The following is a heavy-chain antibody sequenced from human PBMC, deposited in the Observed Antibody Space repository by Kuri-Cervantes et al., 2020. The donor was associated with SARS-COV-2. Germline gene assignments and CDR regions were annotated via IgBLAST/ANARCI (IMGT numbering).Heavy chain of an antibody. CDR3: APRGEGSGFDY. CDR2: ISSSGSTI. Sequence: LSLTCAASGFTFSSYEMNWVRQAPGKGLEWVSYISSSGSTIYYADSVKGRFTVSRDNAKYSLYLQMNSLRAEDTAVYYCAPRGEGSGFDYWGQGTLVTVSS. D-gene: IGHD3-16*01. J-gene: IGHJ4*02. V-gene: IGHV3-48*03. CDR1: GFTFSSYE.